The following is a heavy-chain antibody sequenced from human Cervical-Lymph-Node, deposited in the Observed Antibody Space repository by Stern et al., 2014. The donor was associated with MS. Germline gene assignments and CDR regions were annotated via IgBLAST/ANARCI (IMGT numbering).Heavy chain of an antibody. V-gene: IGHV2-70*01. CDR1: GFSISTNGMC. CDR2: PNWDDEK. CDR3: ARIQYADYPYNYYGMDV. D-gene: IGHD2-8*01. J-gene: IGHJ6*02. Sequence: ESGPVLVKPTQTLTLTCTLSGFSISTNGMCVTWIRQPPGTALEWLALPNWDDEKYYSTSLKTRLTISKDTAKNQVLLSLTNVDPVDTATYYCARIQYADYPYNYYGMDVWGQGTTVTVSS.